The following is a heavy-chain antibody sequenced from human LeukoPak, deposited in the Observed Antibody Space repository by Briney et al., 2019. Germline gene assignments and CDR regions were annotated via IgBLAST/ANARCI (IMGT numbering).Heavy chain of an antibody. J-gene: IGHJ5*02. V-gene: IGHV4-4*07. Sequence: SETLSLTCTVSGGSIDFYFWSWIRQSAGKGLEWIGRINGNGVTNYNPSLKSRVTMSVDTSKSQFSLNLRSVIAADTSVYYCVRDELRTTYRFSWDPWGQGILVTV. CDR1: GGSIDFYF. D-gene: IGHD3-16*02. CDR2: INGNGVT. CDR3: VRDELRTTYRFSWDP.